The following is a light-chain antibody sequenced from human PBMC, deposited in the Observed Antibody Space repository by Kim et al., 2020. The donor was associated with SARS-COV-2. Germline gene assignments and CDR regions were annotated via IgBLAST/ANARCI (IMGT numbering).Light chain of an antibody. V-gene: IGLV3-19*01. J-gene: IGLJ1*01. CDR1: NLRRYY. Sequence: ALERQVSSTWQGDNLRRYYASRYQQRPGPGPVLVIYAKNNRPSGFPDRFSGSSAGNIASLIITGAQAEDEADYYCNSRDSSGASYVFGTGTKVTVL. CDR2: AKN. CDR3: NSRDSSGASYV.